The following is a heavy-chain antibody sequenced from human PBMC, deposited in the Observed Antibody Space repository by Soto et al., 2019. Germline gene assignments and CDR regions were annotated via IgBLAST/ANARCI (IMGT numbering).Heavy chain of an antibody. V-gene: IGHV4-39*01. CDR1: GCPISSSSYY. CDR3: ARLSTITMVRGVIKRTYYYYGMDV. CDR2: LYYSGST. Sequence: SETLSLTCMISGCPISSSSYYWGWIRQPSGKGLEWIGSLYYSGSTYYNPSLKSRVTISVDTSKNQFSLKLSSVTAADTAVYYCARLSTITMVRGVIKRTYYYYGMDVWGQGTTVTVSS. D-gene: IGHD3-10*01. J-gene: IGHJ6*02.